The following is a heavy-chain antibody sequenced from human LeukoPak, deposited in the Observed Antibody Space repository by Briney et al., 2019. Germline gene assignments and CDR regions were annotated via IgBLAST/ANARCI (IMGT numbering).Heavy chain of an antibody. J-gene: IGHJ4*02. CDR3: AKDRDGDY. CDR2: ISYDGSNQ. D-gene: IGHD6-6*01. Sequence: GGSLRLSCGASGFTFSSYGMHWVRQAPGKGLEWVAVISYDGSNQYYADSVKGRFTISRDNSKNTLYLQMNSLRAEDTAVYYCAKDRDGDYWGQGTLVTVSS. CDR1: GFTFSSYG. V-gene: IGHV3-30*18.